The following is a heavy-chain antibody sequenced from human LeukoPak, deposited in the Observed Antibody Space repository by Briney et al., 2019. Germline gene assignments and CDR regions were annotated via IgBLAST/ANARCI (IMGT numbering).Heavy chain of an antibody. V-gene: IGHV3-23*01. CDR2: ISGSGGST. CDR3: ARAVQRGLGAFDI. CDR1: GFTFSSYA. J-gene: IGHJ3*02. Sequence: HPGGSLRLSCAASGFTFSSYAMSWVRQAPGKGLEWVSAISGSGGSTYYADSVKGRFTISRDNSKNTLYLQMNSLRAEDTAVYYCARAVQRGLGAFDIWGQGTMVTVSS. D-gene: IGHD3-16*01.